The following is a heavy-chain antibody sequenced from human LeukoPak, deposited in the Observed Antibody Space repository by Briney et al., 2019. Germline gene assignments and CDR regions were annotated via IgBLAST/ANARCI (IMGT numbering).Heavy chain of an antibody. CDR3: ARLGVVITEGTHDI. J-gene: IGHJ3*02. D-gene: IGHD3-3*01. V-gene: IGHV4-39*01. Sequence: KPSETLSLTCTVSGGSISSSSYYWGWIRQPPGKGLEWIGSIYYSGSTYYNPSLKSRVTISVDTSKNQFSLKLSSVTAADTAVYYCARLGVVITEGTHDIWGQGTMVTVSS. CDR1: GGSISSSSYY. CDR2: IYYSGST.